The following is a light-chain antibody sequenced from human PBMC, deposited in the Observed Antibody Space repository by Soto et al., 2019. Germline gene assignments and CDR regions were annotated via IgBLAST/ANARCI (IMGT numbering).Light chain of an antibody. CDR3: QQRSNWPST. V-gene: IGKV3-11*01. CDR2: DAS. Sequence: EIVLTQSPATLSLSPGDRATLSCRASQSVGSYLAWYQQKPGQAPRLLIYDASNRATGIPARFTGSGSGTDFTLTITGLEPEDFAVYYCQQRSNWPSTFGGGTKVEIK. J-gene: IGKJ4*01. CDR1: QSVGSY.